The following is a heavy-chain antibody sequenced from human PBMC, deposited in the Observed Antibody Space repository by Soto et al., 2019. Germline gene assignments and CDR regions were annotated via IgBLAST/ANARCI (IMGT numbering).Heavy chain of an antibody. CDR3: ATRIWYSCGYDY. CDR2: ISGSGGST. Sequence: EVQLLESGGGLVQPGGSLRLSCAASGFTFSSYAMSWVRQAPGKGLEWVSAISGSGGSTYYADSVKGRFTISRDNSKNTLYLQMNSLRPEDNAVYYCATRIWYSCGYDYWGQGTLVTVSS. CDR1: GFTFSSYA. J-gene: IGHJ4*02. V-gene: IGHV3-23*01. D-gene: IGHD6-19*01.